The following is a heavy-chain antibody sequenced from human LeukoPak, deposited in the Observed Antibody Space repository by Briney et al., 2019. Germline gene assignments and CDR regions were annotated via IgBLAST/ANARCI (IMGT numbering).Heavy chain of an antibody. CDR3: ARGHQGGAAAGRGYYFDY. D-gene: IGHD6-13*01. V-gene: IGHV4-34*01. J-gene: IGHJ4*02. CDR2: INHSGST. Sequence: SETPSLTCAVYGGSFSGYYWSWVRQPPGKGLEWIGEINHSGSTNYNPSLKSRVTISVDTSKNQFSLKLSSVTAADTAVYYCARGHQGGAAAGRGYYFDYWGQGTLVTVSS. CDR1: GGSFSGYY.